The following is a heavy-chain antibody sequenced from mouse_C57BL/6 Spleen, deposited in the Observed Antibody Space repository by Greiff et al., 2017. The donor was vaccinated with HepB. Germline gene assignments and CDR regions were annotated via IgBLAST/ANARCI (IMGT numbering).Heavy chain of an antibody. CDR2: IYPRDGST. Sequence: QVQLQQSGPELVKPGASVKLSCKASGYTFTSYDINWVKQRPGQGLEWIGWIYPRDGSTKYNEKFKGKATLTVDTSSSTAYMELHSLTSEDSAVYFCADGSDYYAMDYWGQGTSVTVSS. J-gene: IGHJ4*01. CDR1: GYTFTSYD. CDR3: ADGSDYYAMDY. V-gene: IGHV1-85*01. D-gene: IGHD2-3*01.